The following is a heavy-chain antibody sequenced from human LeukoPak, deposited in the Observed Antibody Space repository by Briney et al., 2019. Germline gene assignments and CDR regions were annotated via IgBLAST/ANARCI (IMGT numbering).Heavy chain of an antibody. CDR2: ISSSGSYI. Sequence: KPGGSLRLSCAASRFTFSSYSMNWLRQAPGNGLECVSSISSSGSYIYYADSVKGRFTISRDNAKNSLYLQMNSLSAEDTAVYYCARDKKDTAMVWGQGTLVTVSS. D-gene: IGHD5-18*01. CDR3: ARDKKDTAMV. J-gene: IGHJ4*02. V-gene: IGHV3-21*01. CDR1: RFTFSSYS.